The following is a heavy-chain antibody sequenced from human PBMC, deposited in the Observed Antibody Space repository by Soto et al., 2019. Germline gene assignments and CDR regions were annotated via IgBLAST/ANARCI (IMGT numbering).Heavy chain of an antibody. D-gene: IGHD3-10*01. Sequence: QSGGSLRLSCAASGFTFRTYAMNWVRQAPGKGLEWISAISGSGSFTHYADSVRGRFTISRDNSQNQLYIQMNNLRGDDTAMYYCAKIPTGSGSSKFDDWGQVIQVTVPS. V-gene: IGHV3-23*01. CDR3: AKIPTGSGSSKFDD. J-gene: IGHJ4*02. CDR1: GFTFRTYA. CDR2: ISGSGSFT.